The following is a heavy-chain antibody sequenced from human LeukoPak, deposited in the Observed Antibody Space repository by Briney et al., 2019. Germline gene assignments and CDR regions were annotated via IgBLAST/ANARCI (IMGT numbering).Heavy chain of an antibody. Sequence: PGGSLRLSCAASGFTFSSYGMHWVRQAPGKGLEWVAFIRYDGSNKYYADSVKGRFTISRDNSKNTLYLQMNSLRAEDTAVYYCAKDEYCSSTSCYTGRGAWNWFDPWGQGTLVTVSS. J-gene: IGHJ5*02. CDR3: AKDEYCSSTSCYTGRGAWNWFDP. V-gene: IGHV3-30*02. CDR1: GFTFSSYG. CDR2: IRYDGSNK. D-gene: IGHD2-2*02.